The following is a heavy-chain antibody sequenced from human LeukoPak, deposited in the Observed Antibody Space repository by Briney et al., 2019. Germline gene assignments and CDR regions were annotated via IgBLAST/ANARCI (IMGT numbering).Heavy chain of an antibody. CDR3: AREAATEPHYYYYMDV. V-gene: IGHV4-34*01. CDR2: INHSGST. D-gene: IGHD1-14*01. Sequence: PSETLSLTCAVYGGSFSNYYWSWIRQSPGKGLEWIGEINHSGSTYYNPSLKSRVTMSVETSKNQFSLNLSSVTTADTAVYYCAREAATEPHYYYYMDVWGKGTTVTVSS. J-gene: IGHJ6*03. CDR1: GGSFSNYY.